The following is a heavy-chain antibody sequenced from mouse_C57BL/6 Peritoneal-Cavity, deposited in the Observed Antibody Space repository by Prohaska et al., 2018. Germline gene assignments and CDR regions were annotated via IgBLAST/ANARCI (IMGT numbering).Heavy chain of an antibody. CDR2: IDPSDSET. CDR1: GYTFTSYW. D-gene: IGHD2-5*01. CDR3: AREGSNYGFAY. Sequence: QVQLQQPGAELVRPGSSVKPSCKASGYTFTSYWMHWVKQRPIQGLEWIGNIDPSDSETHYNQKFKDKATLTVDKSSSTAYMQLSSLTSEDSAVYYCAREGSNYGFAYWGQGTLVTVSA. V-gene: IGHV1-52*01. J-gene: IGHJ3*01.